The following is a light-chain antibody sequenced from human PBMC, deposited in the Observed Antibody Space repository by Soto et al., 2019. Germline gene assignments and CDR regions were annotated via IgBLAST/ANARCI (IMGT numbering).Light chain of an antibody. J-gene: IGKJ4*01. V-gene: IGKV3-20*01. CDR2: GAS. Sequence: EIVLTQSPGTLSLSPGERATLSCRASQRVRSSALAWYQQKPGQAPRLLIYGASSRATGTPVRFSGSGSGTDFTLTISRLEPEDFAVCYCQQYGSSALTFGGGTKVEIK. CDR1: QRVRSSA. CDR3: QQYGSSALT.